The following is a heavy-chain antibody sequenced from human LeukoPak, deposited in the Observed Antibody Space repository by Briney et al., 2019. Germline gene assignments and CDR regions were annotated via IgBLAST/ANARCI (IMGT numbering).Heavy chain of an antibody. Sequence: PSETLSLTCTVSGGSISSYYWSWIRQPAGKGLEWIGRIYTSGSTNYNPSLKSRVTMSVDTSKNQFSLKLSSVTAADTAVYYCARDLSYDSNGDAFDIWGQGTMVTVSS. CDR2: IYTSGST. CDR1: GGSISSYY. J-gene: IGHJ3*02. D-gene: IGHD3-22*01. V-gene: IGHV4-4*07. CDR3: ARDLSYDSNGDAFDI.